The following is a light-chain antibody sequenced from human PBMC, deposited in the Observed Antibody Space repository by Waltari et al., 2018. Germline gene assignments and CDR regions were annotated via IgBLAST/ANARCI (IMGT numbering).Light chain of an antibody. CDR2: GTS. V-gene: IGKV3-20*01. J-gene: IGKJ1*01. CDR1: RRVGASF. CDR3: HQYDQTSWT. Sequence: ETVLTQSPVTLSLSPGETATLSCRASRRVGASFLAWYHQRPGQSPRLLIYGTSTRATGIPDRFSGDGSGTDFTLIIRRLEPEDLGVYFCHQYDQTSWTFGQGTTVE.